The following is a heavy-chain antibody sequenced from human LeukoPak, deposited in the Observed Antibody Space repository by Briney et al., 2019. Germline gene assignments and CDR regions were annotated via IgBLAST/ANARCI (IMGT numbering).Heavy chain of an antibody. J-gene: IGHJ6*02. CDR1: GFTFSSYA. V-gene: IGHV4-34*01. Sequence: GSLRLSCAASGFTFSSYAMSWVRQAPGKGLEWIGEINHSGSTNYNPSLKSRVTISVDTSKNQFSLKLSSVTAADTAVYYCARGGKAYGMDVWGQGTTVTVSS. D-gene: IGHD1-14*01. CDR2: INHSGST. CDR3: ARGGKAYGMDV.